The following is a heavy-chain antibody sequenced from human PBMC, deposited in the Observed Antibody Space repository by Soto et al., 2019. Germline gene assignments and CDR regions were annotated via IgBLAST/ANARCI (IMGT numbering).Heavy chain of an antibody. Sequence: VGSVRLSWTASGVNLRNYWSRWVPQAPGKGLVCVSRISSGGSNVTYADSVKGRFTISRDNARNTLYLQMDSLRVEETSVDYYVPYRWNYDTSSGDSWGQGTLVNVS. CDR1: GVNLRNYW. D-gene: IGHD1-7*01. CDR3: VPYRWNYDTSSGDS. J-gene: IGHJ4*02. V-gene: IGHV3-74*03. CDR2: ISSGGSNV.